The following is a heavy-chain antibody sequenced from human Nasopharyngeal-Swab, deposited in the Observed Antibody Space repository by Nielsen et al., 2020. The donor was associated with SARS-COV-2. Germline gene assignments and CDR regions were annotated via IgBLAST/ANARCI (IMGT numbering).Heavy chain of an antibody. CDR2: IYYSGST. CDR3: ARDQVYYYGMDV. Sequence: SETLSLTCTVSGGSISSGGYYWSWIRQHPGKGLEWIGYIYYSGSTYYNPSLKSRVTISVDTSKNQFSLKLSSVTAADTAVYYCARDQVYYYGMDVWGQGTTVTVSS. J-gene: IGHJ6*02. CDR1: GGSISSGGYY. V-gene: IGHV4-31*03.